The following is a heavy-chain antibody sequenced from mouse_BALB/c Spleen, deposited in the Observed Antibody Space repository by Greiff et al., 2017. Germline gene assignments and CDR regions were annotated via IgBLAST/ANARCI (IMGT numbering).Heavy chain of an antibody. V-gene: IGHV5-6-4*01. Sequence: EVKLVESGGGLVKPGGSLKLSCAASGFTFSSYTMSWVRQTPEKRLEWVATISSGGSYTYYPDSVKGRFTISRDNAKNTLYLQMSSLKSEDTAMYYCTREVIIWYFDVWGAGTTVTVSS. CDR1: GFTFSSYT. J-gene: IGHJ1*01. D-gene: IGHD2-4*01. CDR2: ISSGGSYT. CDR3: TREVIIWYFDV.